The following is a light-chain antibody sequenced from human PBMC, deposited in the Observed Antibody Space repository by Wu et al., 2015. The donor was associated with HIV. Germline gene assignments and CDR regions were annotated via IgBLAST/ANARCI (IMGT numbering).Light chain of an antibody. J-gene: IGKJ1*01. CDR2: SAS. CDR1: HDIKNF. V-gene: IGKV1-27*01. CDR3: QNXDAVPGT. Sequence: DIQMTQSPSSLSASAGDRVTITCRASHDIKNFLAWYQHKPGKVPRLLIFSASSLFSGVPSRFSGSGSGTDFTLTIDGLQPEDVATYYCQNXDAVPGTFGQG.